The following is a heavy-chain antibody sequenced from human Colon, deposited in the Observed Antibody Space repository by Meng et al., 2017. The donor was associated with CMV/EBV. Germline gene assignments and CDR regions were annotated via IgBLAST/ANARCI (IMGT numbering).Heavy chain of an antibody. D-gene: IGHD2/OR15-2a*01. CDR2: IFNSGTT. V-gene: IGHV4-31*02. Sequence: VSGVSVSSGDHRWSWIRQHPEKGLEWIGSIFNSGTTYYNLSLRSRALISVDSTKNQFSLRLTSVTVADTAVYYCADYFVGRGGRGPWGQGTLVTVSS. CDR3: ADYFVGRGGRGP. J-gene: IGHJ5*02. CDR1: GVSVSSGDHR.